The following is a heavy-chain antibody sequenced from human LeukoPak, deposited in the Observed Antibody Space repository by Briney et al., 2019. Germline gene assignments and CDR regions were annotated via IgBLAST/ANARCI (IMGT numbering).Heavy chain of an antibody. D-gene: IGHD5-18*01. CDR1: GGSISTYY. CDR2: IYYSGST. V-gene: IGHV4-59*12. J-gene: IGHJ6*03. Sequence: SETLSLTCTVSGGSISTYYWSWIRQPPGKGLEWIGYIYYSGSTNYNPSLKSRVTVSLDASKNQFSLKLSSVTAADTAVYYCARDLRDTAMVFYYYMDVWGKGTTVTVSS. CDR3: ARDLRDTAMVFYYYMDV.